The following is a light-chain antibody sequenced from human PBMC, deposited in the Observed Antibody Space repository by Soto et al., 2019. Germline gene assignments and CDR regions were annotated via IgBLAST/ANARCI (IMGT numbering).Light chain of an antibody. CDR3: MQALEVT. Sequence: DIVMTLSPLSLPVTPGEPASTSCRSSQSLLHSNGYNYLDWYLQKPGQSPQLLIYLGSNRASGVPDRFSGSGSGTDFTLKISRVEAEDVGVYYCMQALEVTFGPGTKVDIK. CDR2: LGS. V-gene: IGKV2-28*01. J-gene: IGKJ3*01. CDR1: QSLLHSNGYNY.